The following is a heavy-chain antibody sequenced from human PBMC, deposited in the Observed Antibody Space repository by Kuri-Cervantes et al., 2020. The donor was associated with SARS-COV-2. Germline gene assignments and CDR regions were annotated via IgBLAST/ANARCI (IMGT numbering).Heavy chain of an antibody. Sequence: LRLSCTVSGGSVSSGSYYWSWIRQHPGKGLEWIGYIYYSGTTYYNPSLKSLVTISIDTSKNQFSLRLSSVTAADTAVYYCARGTTVTTFFDYWGQGTLVTVSS. J-gene: IGHJ4*02. CDR1: GGSVSSGSYY. V-gene: IGHV4-31*01. D-gene: IGHD4-17*01. CDR2: IYYSGTT. CDR3: ARGTTVTTFFDY.